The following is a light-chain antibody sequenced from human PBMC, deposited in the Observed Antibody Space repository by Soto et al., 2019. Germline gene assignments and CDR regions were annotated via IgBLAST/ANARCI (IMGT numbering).Light chain of an antibody. CDR2: DAS. V-gene: IGKV1-5*01. CDR1: QSLNND. CDR3: QLYGTSPCT. J-gene: IGKJ3*01. Sequence: DIQMTQSPSTLSASVGDRVTITCRASQSLNNDLAWYQQKPGKAPNLLIYDASTLERGVPSRFSGTGSGTEFTLAISSLQPDDFATYYCQLYGTSPCTFGPGTKVDIK.